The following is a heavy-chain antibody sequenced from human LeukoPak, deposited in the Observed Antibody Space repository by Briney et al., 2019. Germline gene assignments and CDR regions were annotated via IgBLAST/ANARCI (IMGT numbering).Heavy chain of an antibody. J-gene: IGHJ4*02. CDR1: GGSISSSSSIC. CDR2: IYHNGAT. D-gene: IGHD2-21*02. Sequence: SETLSLTCAVSGGSISSSSSICWTWVRQPPGEGLEWIGEIYHNGATNYNPSLKSRVTMLLDKSKNQFFLKLNSVTAADTAVYYCARNGGDSDYDYWGQGTLVTVSA. CDR3: ARNGGDSDYDY. V-gene: IGHV4-4*02.